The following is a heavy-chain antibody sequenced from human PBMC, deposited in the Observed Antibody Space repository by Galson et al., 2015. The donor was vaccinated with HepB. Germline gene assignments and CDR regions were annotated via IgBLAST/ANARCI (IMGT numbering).Heavy chain of an antibody. J-gene: IGHJ3*02. CDR1: GDSVSTNSAA. CDR3: ARETVDAFDI. D-gene: IGHD1-1*01. V-gene: IGHV6-1*01. Sequence: CAISGDSVSTNSAAWNWIRQSPSRGLERLGRTYYRSTKWYNDYAVSVKSRIIVNPDTSKNQFTLQLNSVTPEDTAVYYCARETVDAFDIWGQGTMVIVSS. CDR2: TYYRSTKWYN.